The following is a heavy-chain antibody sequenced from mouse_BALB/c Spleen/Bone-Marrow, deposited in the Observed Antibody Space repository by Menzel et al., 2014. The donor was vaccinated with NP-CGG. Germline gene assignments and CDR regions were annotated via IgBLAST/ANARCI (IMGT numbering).Heavy chain of an antibody. CDR1: GYTFTAYV. V-gene: IGHV1-14*01. D-gene: IGHD2-3*01. J-gene: IGHJ2*01. CDR2: INPYNDGT. Sequence: SGPELIKPGASVKMSCKASGYTFTAYVMHWVKQKPGQGLGWIGYINPYNDGTNYNEKFKGKATLTSDKSSSTAYMELSRQTSEDSAVYYGAREGWLLRFEYWGQGTTLTVSS. CDR3: AREGWLLRFEY.